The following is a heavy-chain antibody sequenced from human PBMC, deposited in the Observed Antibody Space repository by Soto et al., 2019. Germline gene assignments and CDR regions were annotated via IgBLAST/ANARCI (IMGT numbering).Heavy chain of an antibody. V-gene: IGHV1-69*06. D-gene: IGHD6-13*01. CDR2: IIPIFGTA. Sequence: ASVKVSCKASGGTFSSYAISCVRQAPGQGLEWMGGIIPIFGTANYAQKFQGRVTITADKSTSTAYMELSSLRSEDTAVYYCAREPYSSSWKNWFDPWGQGTLVTVSS. CDR3: AREPYSSSWKNWFDP. CDR1: GGTFSSYA. J-gene: IGHJ5*02.